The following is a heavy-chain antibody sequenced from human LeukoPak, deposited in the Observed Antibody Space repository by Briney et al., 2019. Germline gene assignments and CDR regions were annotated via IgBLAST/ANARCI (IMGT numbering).Heavy chain of an antibody. D-gene: IGHD6-19*01. J-gene: IGHJ4*02. Sequence: GGSLRLSCAASGFTFSNAWMSWVRQAPGKGLEWVGRIKSKTDGGTADYAAPVKGRFTISRDDSKNTVFLQMNTLKTEDTAVYYCSTAFSGWLYFDFWGQGTLVTVSS. CDR3: STAFSGWLYFDF. V-gene: IGHV3-15*01. CDR2: IKSKTDGGTA. CDR1: GFTFSNAW.